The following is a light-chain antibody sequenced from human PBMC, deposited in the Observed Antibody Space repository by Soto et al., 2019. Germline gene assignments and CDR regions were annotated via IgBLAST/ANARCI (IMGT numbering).Light chain of an antibody. J-gene: IGKJ1*01. CDR3: QQYATSPWT. CDR1: QSVSSTY. Sequence: EIVLTQSPGTLSLSPGEGATLSCRASQSVSSTYFAWYQQKPGQAPRLLIYGASSRATGIPDRFSGSGSGTDFTLTISRLEPEDFAVYYCQQYATSPWTFGQGTNVEIK. CDR2: GAS. V-gene: IGKV3-20*01.